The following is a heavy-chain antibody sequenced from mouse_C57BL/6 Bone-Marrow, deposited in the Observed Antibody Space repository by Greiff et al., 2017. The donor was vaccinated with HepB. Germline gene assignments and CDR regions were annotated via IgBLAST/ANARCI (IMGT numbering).Heavy chain of an antibody. Sequence: EVQLVESGGDLVKPGGSLKLSCAASGFTFSSYGMSWVRQTPDKRLEWVATISSGGSYTYYPDSVKGRFTISRDNAKNTLYLQMSSLKSEDTAMYYCATTVVAYWYFDVWGTGTTVTVSS. CDR1: GFTFSSYG. V-gene: IGHV5-6*01. CDR3: ATTVVAYWYFDV. J-gene: IGHJ1*03. CDR2: ISSGGSYT. D-gene: IGHD1-1*01.